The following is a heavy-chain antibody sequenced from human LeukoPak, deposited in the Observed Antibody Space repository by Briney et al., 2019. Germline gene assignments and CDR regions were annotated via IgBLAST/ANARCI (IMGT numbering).Heavy chain of an antibody. D-gene: IGHD3-10*01. CDR2: IHYSGSA. V-gene: IGHV4-61*08. Sequence: SETLSLTCTVSGGSISSGGYYWTWIRQPPGKGLEWIGEIHYSGSATYNPSLKSRVTISVDTSKNQFSLKMNSVTAADTAVYYCARGQWFRAFWSRGTPVTVSS. CDR3: ARGQWFRAF. J-gene: IGHJ4*02. CDR1: GGSISSGGYY.